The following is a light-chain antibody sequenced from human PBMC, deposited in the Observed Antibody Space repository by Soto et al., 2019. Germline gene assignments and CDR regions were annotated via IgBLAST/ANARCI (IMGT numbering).Light chain of an antibody. J-gene: IGKJ2*01. CDR3: QERSKWPLYT. V-gene: IGKV3-15*01. CDR1: QSVGSK. CDR2: GAS. Sequence: EIVMTRSPTTLSVSPGERASLSCRASQSVGSKLIWYQHKPGQAPRLLIYGASARATGIPARFSDSGSGTEFTLTISSVQSEDSATYYCQERSKWPLYTFGQGTKLEIK.